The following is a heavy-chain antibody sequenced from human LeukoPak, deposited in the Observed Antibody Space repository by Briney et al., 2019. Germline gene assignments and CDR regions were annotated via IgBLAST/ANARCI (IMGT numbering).Heavy chain of an antibody. J-gene: IGHJ4*02. CDR1: GFTFGDYA. CDR2: IRSKAYGGTT. CDR3: ARGSMTTVTTYYFDY. V-gene: IGHV3-49*03. D-gene: IGHD4-17*01. Sequence: PGGSLRLSCTASGFTFGDYAMSWFRQAPGKGLEWVGFIRSKAYGGTTEYAASVKGRFTISRDDSKSIAYLQMNSLKTEDTAVYYCARGSMTTVTTYYFDYWGQGTLVTVSS.